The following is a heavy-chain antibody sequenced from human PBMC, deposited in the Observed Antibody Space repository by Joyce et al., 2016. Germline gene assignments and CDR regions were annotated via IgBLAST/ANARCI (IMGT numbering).Heavy chain of an antibody. CDR1: GDSLSSSPYY. D-gene: IGHD3-3*01. CDR2: IYTSGTT. V-gene: IGHV4-61*02. J-gene: IGHJ4*02. Sequence: QVQLQESGPGLVKPSQTLSLTCTVSGDSLSSSPYYWSWIRQPAGKGLEWIGRIYTSGTTNYSPSLESRVNISLDTSKNQFSLKLTSVTAADTAVYYCARGVFDDFWSGHFDYWGQGTRVTVSS. CDR3: ARGVFDDFWSGHFDY.